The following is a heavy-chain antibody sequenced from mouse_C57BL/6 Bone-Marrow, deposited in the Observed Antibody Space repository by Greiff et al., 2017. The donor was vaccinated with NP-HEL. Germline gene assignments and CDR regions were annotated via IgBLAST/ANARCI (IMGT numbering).Heavy chain of an antibody. CDR3: TTGPYYYGQVPYFDY. J-gene: IGHJ2*01. CDR2: IDPENGDT. D-gene: IGHD1-1*01. CDR1: GFNIKDDY. V-gene: IGHV14-4*01. Sequence: EVQLQQSGAELVRPGASVKLSCTASGFNIKDDYMHWVKQRPEQGLEWIGWIDPENGDTEYASKFQGKATITADTSSNTAYLQLSSLTSEDTAVYYCTTGPYYYGQVPYFDYWGQGTTLTVSS.